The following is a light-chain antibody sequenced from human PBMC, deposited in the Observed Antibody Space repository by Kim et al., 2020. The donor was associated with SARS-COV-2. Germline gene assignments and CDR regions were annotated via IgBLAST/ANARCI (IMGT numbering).Light chain of an antibody. Sequence: QKVTISCSGSSSNIGNNYVSWYQQPPGTAPKLLIYDNNKRPSGIPDRFSGSKSGTSATLGITGLQTGDEADYYCGTWDSSLSAGYVFGTGTKVTVL. CDR2: DNN. J-gene: IGLJ1*01. CDR3: GTWDSSLSAGYV. CDR1: SSNIGNNY. V-gene: IGLV1-51*01.